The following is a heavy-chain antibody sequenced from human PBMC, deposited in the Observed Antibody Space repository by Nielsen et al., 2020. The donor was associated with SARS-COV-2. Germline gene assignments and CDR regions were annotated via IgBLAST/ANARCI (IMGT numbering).Heavy chain of an antibody. CDR3: ARGGTTGYFDL. Sequence: GESLKISCLASGFPFSDSYMSWIRQAPGKGLEWISYISSSSSYTNYADSVKGRFTISRDNAKNSLYLQMNSLRAEDTAVYYCARGGTTGYFDLWGRGTLVTVSS. CDR1: GFPFSDSY. V-gene: IGHV3-11*05. J-gene: IGHJ2*01. D-gene: IGHD1-14*01. CDR2: ISSSSSYT.